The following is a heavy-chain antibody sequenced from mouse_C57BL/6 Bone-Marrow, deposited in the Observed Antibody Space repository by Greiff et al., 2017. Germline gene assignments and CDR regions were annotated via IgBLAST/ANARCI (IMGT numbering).Heavy chain of an antibody. CDR1: GYTFNSYW. V-gene: IGHV1-55*01. Sequence: VQLQQPGAELVKPGASVKMSCKASGYTFNSYWITWVKQRPGQGLEWIGDIYPGSGSTNYNEKFKSKATLTVDTSSSTAYMQLSSLTSEDTAVYYCARPTGDAMDYWGQGTSVTVSS. J-gene: IGHJ4*01. CDR3: ARPTGDAMDY. CDR2: IYPGSGST. D-gene: IGHD1-1*01.